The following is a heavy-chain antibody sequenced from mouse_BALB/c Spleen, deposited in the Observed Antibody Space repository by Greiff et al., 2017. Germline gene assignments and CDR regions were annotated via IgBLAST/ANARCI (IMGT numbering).Heavy chain of an antibody. J-gene: IGHJ2*01. D-gene: IGHD2-3*01. V-gene: IGHV5-9-1*01. CDR1: GFTFSSYA. Sequence: EVMLVESGGGLVKPGGSLKLSCAASGFTFSSYAMSWVRQTPEKRLEWVATISSGGSYTYYPDSVKGRFTISRDNAKNTLYLQMSSLRSEDTAMYYCARYDGSRYFDYWGQGTTLTVSS. CDR2: ISSGGSYT. CDR3: ARYDGSRYFDY.